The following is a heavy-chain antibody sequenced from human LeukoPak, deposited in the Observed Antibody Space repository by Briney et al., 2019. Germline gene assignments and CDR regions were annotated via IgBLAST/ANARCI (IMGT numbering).Heavy chain of an antibody. V-gene: IGHV4-34*01. D-gene: IGHD3-22*01. CDR1: GFTVSSNY. Sequence: GSLRLSCAASGFTVSSNYMSWVRQPPGKGLEWIGEINHSGSTNYNPSLKSRVTISVDTSKNQFSLKLSSVTAADTAVYYCARLPKASHRYYYDSSGYYYGLDYWGQGTLVTVSS. CDR3: ARLPKASHRYYYDSSGYYYGLDY. CDR2: INHSGST. J-gene: IGHJ4*02.